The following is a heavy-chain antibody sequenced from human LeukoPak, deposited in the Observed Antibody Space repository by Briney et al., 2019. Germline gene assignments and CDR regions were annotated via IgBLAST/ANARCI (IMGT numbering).Heavy chain of an antibody. CDR3: TRGDSYGYFDF. Sequence: GASVKVSCKASGGTFSSYAIHWVRQAPGQRLEWMGRINAGNGITKFSRKFQGRVTVTRDTSASTAYMELSSLTSEDTAVYFCTRGDSYGYFDFWGQGNLVTVSS. V-gene: IGHV1-3*01. CDR2: INAGNGIT. J-gene: IGHJ4*02. CDR1: GGTFSSYA. D-gene: IGHD5-18*01.